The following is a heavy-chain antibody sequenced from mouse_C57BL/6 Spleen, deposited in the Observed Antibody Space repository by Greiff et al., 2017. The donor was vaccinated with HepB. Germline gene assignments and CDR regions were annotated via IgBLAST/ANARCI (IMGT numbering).Heavy chain of an antibody. Sequence: QVQLQQSGAELVKPGASVKISCKASGYAFSSYWMNWVKQRPGKGLEWIGQIYPGDGDTNYNGKFKGKATLTADKSSSTAYMQLSSLTSEDSAVYFCARGNYDYDVDYGGQGTTLTVSS. CDR2: IYPGDGDT. D-gene: IGHD2-4*01. CDR1: GYAFSSYW. V-gene: IGHV1-80*01. J-gene: IGHJ2*01. CDR3: ARGNYDYDVDY.